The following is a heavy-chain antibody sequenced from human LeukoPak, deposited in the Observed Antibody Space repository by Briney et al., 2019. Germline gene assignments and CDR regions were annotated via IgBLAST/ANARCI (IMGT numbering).Heavy chain of an antibody. CDR1: GVTLSSYS. Sequence: PGGSLRLSCAASGVTLSSYSMNWVRQAPGKGLEWVSSLCSSSSYIYYADSVKGRFTISRDNAKNSLYLQMNSLRAEDTAVYYCARERDMDVLEWLDVLWFDPWGQGTLVTVSS. D-gene: IGHD3-3*01. CDR2: LCSSSSYI. CDR3: ARERDMDVLEWLDVLWFDP. J-gene: IGHJ5*02. V-gene: IGHV3-21*01.